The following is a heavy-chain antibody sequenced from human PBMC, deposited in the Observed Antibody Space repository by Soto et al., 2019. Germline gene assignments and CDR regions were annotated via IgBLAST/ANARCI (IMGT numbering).Heavy chain of an antibody. J-gene: IGHJ4*02. CDR2: IYYSGST. CDR3: ARDEYSSSSGGFYYFDY. V-gene: IGHV4-59*01. D-gene: IGHD6-6*01. Sequence: SETLSLTCTVSGGSISSYYWSWIRQPPGKGLEWIGYIYYSGSTNYNPSLKSRVTISVDTSKNQFSLKLSSVTAADTAVYYCARDEYSSSSGGFYYFDYWGQGTLVTVSS. CDR1: GGSISSYY.